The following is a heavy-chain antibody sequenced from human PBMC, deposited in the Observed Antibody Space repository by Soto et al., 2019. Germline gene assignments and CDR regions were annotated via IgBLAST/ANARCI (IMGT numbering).Heavy chain of an antibody. Sequence: GGSLRLSCAASGFTFSSYGMHWVRQAPGKGLEWVAVIWYDGSNKYYADSVKGRFTIFRDKSKNTLYLQMNSLRAEDTAVYYCAKRVDTAAYDAFDIWGQGTMVTVSS. J-gene: IGHJ3*02. CDR3: AKRVDTAAYDAFDI. CDR2: IWYDGSNK. D-gene: IGHD5-18*01. CDR1: GFTFSSYG. V-gene: IGHV3-33*08.